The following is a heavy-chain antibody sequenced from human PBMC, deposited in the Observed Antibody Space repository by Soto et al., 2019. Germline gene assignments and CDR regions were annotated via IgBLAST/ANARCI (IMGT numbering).Heavy chain of an antibody. D-gene: IGHD1-26*01. CDR3: ARGGIVGATTAL. CDR2: INSDGSST. CDR1: GFTFSSYW. Sequence: EVQLVESGGGLVQPGGSLRLSCAASGFTFSSYWMHWVRQAPGKGLVWVSRINSDGSSTSYADSVKGRFTISRDNAKNPLYLQMNSLRAEDTAVYYCARGGIVGATTALGGQGPLVTVSS. J-gene: IGHJ4*02. V-gene: IGHV3-74*01.